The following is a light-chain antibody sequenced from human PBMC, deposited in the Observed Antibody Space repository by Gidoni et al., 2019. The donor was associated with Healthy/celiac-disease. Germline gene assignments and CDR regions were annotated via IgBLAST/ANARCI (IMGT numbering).Light chain of an antibody. V-gene: IGKV3-20*01. CDR2: GAS. CDR3: QQYGSSPLLT. Sequence: EIVLTQSPGTLSLSPGERATLSCRASQSVSSSYVAWYQQKPGQAPRLLIYGASSGSGTDFTLTISRLEPEDFAVYYCQQYGSSPLLTFGGXTKVEIK. CDR1: QSVSSSY. J-gene: IGKJ4*01.